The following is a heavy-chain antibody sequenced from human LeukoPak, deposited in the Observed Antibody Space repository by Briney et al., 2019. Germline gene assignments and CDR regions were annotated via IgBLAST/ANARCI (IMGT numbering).Heavy chain of an antibody. V-gene: IGHV3-23*01. CDR1: GFTFSNYA. Sequence: GGSLRLSCAASGFTFSNYAMSWARQAPGKGLEWVSAISSSGGGTYYADSVKGRFTISRDNSKDTLSLQMNSLRAEDTAVYYCARGIYGDYDHWGQGTLVTVST. CDR2: ISSSGGGT. J-gene: IGHJ1*01. D-gene: IGHD4-17*01. CDR3: ARGIYGDYDH.